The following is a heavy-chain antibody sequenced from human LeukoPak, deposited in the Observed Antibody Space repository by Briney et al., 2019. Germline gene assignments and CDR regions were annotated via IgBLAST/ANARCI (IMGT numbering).Heavy chain of an antibody. CDR2: IYSSGST. J-gene: IGHJ1*01. D-gene: IGHD2-8*01. V-gene: IGHV4-4*07. Sequence: PSETLSLTCSVSGGSISSYYWSWIRQPAGKGLEWIGRIYSSGSTNYNPSLKSRVTMSVDTSKNQFSLKVTSVTAADTAVYYCARVGYASSAIYFQQWGQGTLVSVSS. CDR1: GGSISSYY. CDR3: ARVGYASSAIYFQQ.